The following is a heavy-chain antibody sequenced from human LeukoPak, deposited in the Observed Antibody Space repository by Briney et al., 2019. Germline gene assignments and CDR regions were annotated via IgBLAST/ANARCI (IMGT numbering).Heavy chain of an antibody. Sequence: SETLSLTCTVSGGSISSGGYYWSWIRQHPGKGLEWIGYIYYSGSTYYNPSLKSRVTISVDTSKNQFSLKLSSVTAADTAVCYCARETPIVGAPFDYWGQGTLVTVSS. CDR3: ARETPIVGAPFDY. V-gene: IGHV4-31*03. CDR2: IYYSGST. J-gene: IGHJ4*02. D-gene: IGHD1-26*01. CDR1: GGSISSGGYY.